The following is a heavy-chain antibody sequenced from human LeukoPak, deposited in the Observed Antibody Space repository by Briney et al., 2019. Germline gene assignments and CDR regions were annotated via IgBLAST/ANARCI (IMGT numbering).Heavy chain of an antibody. CDR3: ARDLGQYYDTSDNWFDP. D-gene: IGHD3-22*01. V-gene: IGHV3-74*01. CDR2: INSDGIKT. J-gene: IGHJ5*02. Sequence: PGGSLRLSCAASGFTFSNYWMHWVRQAPGKGLVWVSRINSDGIKTSYADSVKGRFTISRVNAKNTLNLQMNSLRAEDTAVYYCARDLGQYYDTSDNWFDPWGQGTLVTVSS. CDR1: GFTFSNYW.